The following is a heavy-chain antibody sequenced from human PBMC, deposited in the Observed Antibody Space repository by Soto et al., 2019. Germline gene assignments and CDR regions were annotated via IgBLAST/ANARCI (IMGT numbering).Heavy chain of an antibody. CDR1: GYSFTIYW. J-gene: IGHJ4*02. CDR2: IYPGDSDT. V-gene: IGHV5-51*01. CDR3: ATPCIAVAGVYSVDY. Sequence: PGESLKISCNGSGYSFTIYWIGWVRRMPGKGLEWMGIIYPGDSDTRYSPSFQGQVTISADKSISTAYLQCSSRKASDTAMYYCATPCIAVAGVYSVDYWGQGTLVTVSS. D-gene: IGHD6-19*01.